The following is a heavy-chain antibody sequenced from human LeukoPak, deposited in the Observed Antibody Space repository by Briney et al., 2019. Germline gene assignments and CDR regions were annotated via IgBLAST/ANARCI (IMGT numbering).Heavy chain of an antibody. V-gene: IGHV3-23*01. D-gene: IGHD2-2*02. CDR1: GFAVSDND. Sequence: GGSLRLSCAASGFAVSDNDIQWVRQAPGKGLEWVSAISGSGVNTYYADSVKGRFTISRDNSKNTLYLQMNSLRAEDTAVYYCAREYTPEGYYYGMDVWGQGTTVTVSS. J-gene: IGHJ6*02. CDR3: AREYTPEGYYYGMDV. CDR2: ISGSGVNT.